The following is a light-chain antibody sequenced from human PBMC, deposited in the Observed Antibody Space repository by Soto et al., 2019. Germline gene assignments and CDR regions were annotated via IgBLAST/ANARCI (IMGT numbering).Light chain of an antibody. CDR1: SSDVGGYNY. CDR3: SSYTSSTLYV. Sequence: QSALTQPASVSGSPGQSITISCTGTSSDVGGYNYVSWYQQHPGKAPKLMIYDVSNRPSGVSNRFSGSKSGNTASLTISGLQAEDEDDYYCSSYTSSTLYVFGTVTKVTVL. CDR2: DVS. V-gene: IGLV2-14*01. J-gene: IGLJ1*01.